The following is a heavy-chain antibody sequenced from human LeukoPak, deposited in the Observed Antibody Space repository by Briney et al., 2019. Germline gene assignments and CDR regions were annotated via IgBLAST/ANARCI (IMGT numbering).Heavy chain of an antibody. V-gene: IGHV4-39*07. J-gene: IGHJ6*02. D-gene: IGHD3/OR15-3a*01. CDR3: ARDRLDYYYYYYGMDV. Sequence: PSETLSLTCTVFGGSISSSSYYWGWIRQPPGKGLEWIGSIYYSGSTYYNPSLKSRVTISVDTPKNQFSLKLSSVTAADTAVYYCARDRLDYYYYYYGMDVWGQGTTVTVSS. CDR1: GGSISSSSYY. CDR2: IYYSGST.